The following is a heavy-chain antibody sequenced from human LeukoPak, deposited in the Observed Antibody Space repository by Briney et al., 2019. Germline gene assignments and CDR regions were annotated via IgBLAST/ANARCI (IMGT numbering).Heavy chain of an antibody. Sequence: GGSLRLSCAASGLTFISFGFHWVRQPQGKGLEWVAVISYDENKKYYAESVKSRFTISRDNSRNTLYLQMTGLRVEETAVYYCARDYEDKVWFGHMDVWGQGTTVTVSS. CDR1: GLTFISFG. V-gene: IGHV3-30*03. J-gene: IGHJ6*02. CDR2: ISYDENKK. CDR3: ARDYEDKVWFGHMDV. D-gene: IGHD3-10*01.